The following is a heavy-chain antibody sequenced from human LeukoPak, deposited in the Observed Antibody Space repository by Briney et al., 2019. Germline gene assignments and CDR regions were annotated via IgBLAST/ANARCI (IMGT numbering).Heavy chain of an antibody. J-gene: IGHJ4*02. V-gene: IGHV3-13*01. D-gene: IGHD6-19*01. CDR3: ARGTAVAGTFDY. CDR2: IGTAGDT. CDR1: GFTFSSYD. Sequence: GGSLRLSCAASGFTFSSYDMHWVRQATGKGLEWVSAIGTAGDTYYPGSVKGRFSISRKNAKNSLYLQMNSLRAGDTAVYYCARGTAVAGTFDYWGQGTLVTVSS.